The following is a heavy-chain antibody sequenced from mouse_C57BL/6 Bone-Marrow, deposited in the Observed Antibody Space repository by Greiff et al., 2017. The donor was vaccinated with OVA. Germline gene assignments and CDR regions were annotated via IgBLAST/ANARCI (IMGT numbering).Heavy chain of an antibody. CDR2: IYPGSGST. CDR3: ASYYYGSSSYYFDY. D-gene: IGHD1-1*01. J-gene: IGHJ2*01. CDR1: GYTFTSYW. Sequence: VQLQQPGAELVKPGASVKMSCKASGYTFTSYWITWVKQRPGQGLEWIGDIYPGSGSTNYNEKFKSKATLTVYTSSSTAYMQLSSLTSEDSAVYYCASYYYGSSSYYFDYWGQGTTLTVSS. V-gene: IGHV1-55*01.